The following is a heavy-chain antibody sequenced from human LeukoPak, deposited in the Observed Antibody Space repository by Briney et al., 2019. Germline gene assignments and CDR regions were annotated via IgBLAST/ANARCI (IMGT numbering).Heavy chain of an antibody. CDR3: ARIGYQLLDY. V-gene: IGHV3-21*01. CDR2: ISSSSSYI. Sequence: GGSLRLSCSASGFTFSRYSMNWGRQAPGKGLEWVSSISSSSSYIYYADSVKGRFTISRDNAKNSLYLQMNSLRAEDTAVYYCARIGYQLLDYWGQGTLVTVSS. CDR1: GFTFSRYS. D-gene: IGHD2-2*01. J-gene: IGHJ4*02.